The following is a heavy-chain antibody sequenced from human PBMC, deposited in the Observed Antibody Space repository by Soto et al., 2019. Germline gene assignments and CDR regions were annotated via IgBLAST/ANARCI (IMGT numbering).Heavy chain of an antibody. V-gene: IGHV3-33*01. CDR2: IWFDGSNK. CDR3: ATTGPY. J-gene: IGHJ4*02. Sequence: QVQLVESGGGVVQPGRSLRLSCAASGFTFSSYGMHWVRQAPGKGLEWVAVIWFDGSNKFYADSVKGRFTISRDNSKNTVSLQTNSLRDEDSGSYYCATTGPYWGQGTLVTFSS. CDR1: GFTFSSYG.